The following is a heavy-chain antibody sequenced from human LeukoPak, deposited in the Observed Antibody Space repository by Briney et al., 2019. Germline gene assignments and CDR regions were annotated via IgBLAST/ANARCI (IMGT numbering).Heavy chain of an antibody. D-gene: IGHD2-2*01. V-gene: IGHV3-23*01. CDR1: GFTFSSYA. CDR3: AIGSIVVVPAAKRFDP. J-gene: IGHJ5*02. CDR2: ISGSGGST. Sequence: GGSLRLSCAASGFTFSSYAMSWVRQAPGKGLEWVSAISGSGGSTYYADSVKGRFTISRDSSKNTLYLQMNSLRAEDTAVYYCAIGSIVVVPAAKRFDPWGQGTLVTVSS.